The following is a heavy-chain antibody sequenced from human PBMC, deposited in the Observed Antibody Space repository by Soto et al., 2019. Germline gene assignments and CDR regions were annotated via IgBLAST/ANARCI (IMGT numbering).Heavy chain of an antibody. D-gene: IGHD1-26*01. CDR2: ISGSGANT. Sequence: SQRLSNGASEVTIDNFAVSCVSQTPKKGLEWVSGISGSGANTYYADSVKGRFTISRDNSKNALSLQMNSLRADDTVVYYCVKEHGGGTTTIASCFDYWGRGTLVTVSS. V-gene: IGHV3-23*01. CDR3: VKEHGGGTTTIASCFDY. J-gene: IGHJ4*02. CDR1: EVTIDNFA.